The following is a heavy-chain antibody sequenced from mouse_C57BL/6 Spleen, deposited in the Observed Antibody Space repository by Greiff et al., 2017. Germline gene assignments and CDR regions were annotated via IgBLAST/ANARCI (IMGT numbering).Heavy chain of an antibody. Sequence: QVQLKESGAELVKPGASVKISCKASGYAFSSYWMNWVKQRPGKGLEWIGQFYPGDGDTNYNGKFKGKATLTADKSSSTAYMQLSSLTSEDSAVYFWARPRYCCGSSDYAMDYWGQGTSVTVSS. D-gene: IGHD1-1*01. CDR1: GYAFSSYW. CDR3: ARPRYCCGSSDYAMDY. J-gene: IGHJ4*01. V-gene: IGHV1-80*01. CDR2: FYPGDGDT.